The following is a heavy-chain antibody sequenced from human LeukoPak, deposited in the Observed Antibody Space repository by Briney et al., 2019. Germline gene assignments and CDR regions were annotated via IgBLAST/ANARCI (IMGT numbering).Heavy chain of an antibody. CDR2: ITYSGST. Sequence: SETLSLACTVSGGSISNYFWSWIRQPPGKGLEWIGFITYSGSTDHNPSLKSRVTISVDASKNQFSLKLTSVTAADTAVYYCVRHTTSGWYQVVYWGQGTLVTVSS. CDR3: VRHTTSGWYQVVY. J-gene: IGHJ4*02. D-gene: IGHD6-19*01. CDR1: GGSISNYF. V-gene: IGHV4-59*01.